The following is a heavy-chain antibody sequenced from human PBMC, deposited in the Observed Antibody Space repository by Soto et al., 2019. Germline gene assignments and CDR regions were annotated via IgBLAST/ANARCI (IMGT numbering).Heavy chain of an antibody. V-gene: IGHV3-9*01. CDR3: AKVISSSWYSAVDY. D-gene: IGHD6-13*01. J-gene: IGHJ4*02. CDR1: GFSFDDYA. Sequence: GGSLRLSCAASGFSFDDYAMHWVRQAPGKGLQWVSGISWNSGSVGYADFVKGRFTISRDNAKNSLYLQMNSLSTEDTAFYYCAKVISSSWYSAVDYWGQGTLVTVSS. CDR2: ISWNSGSV.